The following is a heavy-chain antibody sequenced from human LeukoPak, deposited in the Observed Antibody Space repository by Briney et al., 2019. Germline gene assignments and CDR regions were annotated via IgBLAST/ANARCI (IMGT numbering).Heavy chain of an antibody. Sequence: APVKVSCKASGYTFTSYDINWVRQATGQGLEWMGWVNPNSGNTGYAQKFQGRVTMTRNTSTSTAYMELSSLRSEDTAVYYCARSEGQQLVPYWGQGTLVTVSS. D-gene: IGHD6-13*01. V-gene: IGHV1-8*01. CDR1: GYTFTSYD. CDR2: VNPNSGNT. CDR3: ARSEGQQLVPY. J-gene: IGHJ4*02.